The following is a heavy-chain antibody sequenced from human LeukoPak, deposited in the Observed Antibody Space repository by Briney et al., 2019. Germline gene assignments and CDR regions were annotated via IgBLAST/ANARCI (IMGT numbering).Heavy chain of an antibody. D-gene: IGHD4-17*01. J-gene: IGHJ4*02. V-gene: IGHV3-33*01. Sequence: GRSLRLSCAASGFTFSSYGMHWVRQAPGKGLESVAVIWYDGSNKYYADSVKGRFTISRDNSKNTLFLQMNSLRAEDTAVYYCARDPDDYGDYSYFDYWGQGTLVTVSS. CDR1: GFTFSSYG. CDR3: ARDPDDYGDYSYFDY. CDR2: IWYDGSNK.